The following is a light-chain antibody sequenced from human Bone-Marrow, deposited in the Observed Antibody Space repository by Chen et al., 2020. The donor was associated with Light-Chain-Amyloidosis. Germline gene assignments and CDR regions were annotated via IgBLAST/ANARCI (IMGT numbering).Light chain of an antibody. CDR1: SSDVGTYNN. CDR3: TSHAGSNNVL. J-gene: IGLJ2*01. V-gene: IGLV2-8*01. Sequence: SALTLPPPPSGSPGQPVPIPCTRTSSDVGTYNNVSWYQQHPGKAPKLMIYEVSKRPLGSPDRFSGSKSGNTASLTVSGLQAEDEADYCCTSHAGSNNVLFGGGTKLTVL. CDR2: EVS.